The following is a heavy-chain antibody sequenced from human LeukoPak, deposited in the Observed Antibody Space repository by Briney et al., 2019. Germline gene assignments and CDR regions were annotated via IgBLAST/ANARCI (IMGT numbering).Heavy chain of an antibody. CDR2: IFHSGTN. CDR1: GDSISSVNW. J-gene: IGHJ4*02. D-gene: IGHD3-10*01. V-gene: IGHV4-4*02. CDR3: ARQFGGED. Sequence: SETLSLTCAVSGDSISSVNWWHRVRQPPGKGLEWIGEIFHSGTNHYNPALKSRVTISVDKSENQFSLNLSSVTAADTAVYYCARQFGGEDWGQGTLVTVSS.